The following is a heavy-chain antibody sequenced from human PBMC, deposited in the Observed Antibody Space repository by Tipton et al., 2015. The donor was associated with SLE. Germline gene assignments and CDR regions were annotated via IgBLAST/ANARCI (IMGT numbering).Heavy chain of an antibody. CDR1: GGSMSTYY. D-gene: IGHD3-10*01. Sequence: TLSLTCTVSGGSMSTYYWSWIRQPPGKGLEWIGYIYYSGSTGSNPSLNSGSTNYNPSLKSRVTMSVDTPKNQFSLKLSSVTAADTAVYYCARDMVRGVQHYYYGMDVWGLGTTVTVSS. CDR3: ARDMVRGVQHYYYGMDV. J-gene: IGHJ6*02. CDR2: IYYSGSTGSNPSLNSGST. V-gene: IGHV4-59*12.